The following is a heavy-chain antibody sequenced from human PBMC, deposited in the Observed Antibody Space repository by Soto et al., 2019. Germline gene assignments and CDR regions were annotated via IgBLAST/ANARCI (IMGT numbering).Heavy chain of an antibody. J-gene: IGHJ6*02. CDR1: GFTFSNYA. CDR2: INGNGNT. Sequence: PGGSLRLSCAASGFTFSNYAMTWVRRAPGKGLEWVSRINGNGNTYYADSVKGRFTISRDNSKNTLYLQMNSLRAEDTAVYYCVRDKAYYGSGSLYGMDVCCQGTTVTVSS. CDR3: VRDKAYYGSGSLYGMDV. V-gene: IGHV3-23*01. D-gene: IGHD3-10*01.